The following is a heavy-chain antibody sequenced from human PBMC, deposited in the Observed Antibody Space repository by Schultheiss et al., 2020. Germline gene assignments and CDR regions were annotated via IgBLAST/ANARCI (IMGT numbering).Heavy chain of an antibody. CDR2: ISGSGGST. V-gene: IGHV3-23*01. D-gene: IGHD3-10*01. CDR3: AREELLWFGELRYYGMDV. CDR1: GFTFSSYD. Sequence: GGSLRLSCAASGFTFSSYDMHWVRQAPGKGLEWVSAISGSGGSTYYADSVKGRFTISRDNSKNTLYLQMNSLRAEDTAVYYCAREELLWFGELRYYGMDVWGQGTTVTVSS. J-gene: IGHJ6*02.